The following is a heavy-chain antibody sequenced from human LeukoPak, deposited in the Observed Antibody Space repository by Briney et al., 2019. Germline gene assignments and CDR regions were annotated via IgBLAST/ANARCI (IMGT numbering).Heavy chain of an antibody. CDR3: ARVADYDFLSGYYSPFDH. CDR2: IKGDESDD. Sequence: GGSLGLSCAASGFSFSRYWMTWVRQAPGKGLEWVANIKGDESDDHCVASVRGRFTISRDNAKRSLYLQMNNLRAEDTGVYYCARVADYDFLSGYYSPFDHWGQGVLVIVSS. D-gene: IGHD3-3*01. V-gene: IGHV3-7*01. J-gene: IGHJ4*02. CDR1: GFSFSRYW.